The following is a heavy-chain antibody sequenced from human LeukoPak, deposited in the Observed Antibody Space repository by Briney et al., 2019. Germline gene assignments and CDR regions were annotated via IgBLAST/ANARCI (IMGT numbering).Heavy chain of an antibody. CDR1: GYTFTSYD. D-gene: IGHD3-22*01. Sequence: ASVKVSCKASGYTFTSYDINWVRQATGQGLEWMGWMNPNSGNAGYAQKFQGRVTMTRNTSISTAYMELSSLRSEDTAVYYCARGQDSSGYQYYYYYYMDVWGKGTTVTVSS. CDR2: MNPNSGNA. CDR3: ARGQDSSGYQYYYYYYMDV. J-gene: IGHJ6*03. V-gene: IGHV1-8*01.